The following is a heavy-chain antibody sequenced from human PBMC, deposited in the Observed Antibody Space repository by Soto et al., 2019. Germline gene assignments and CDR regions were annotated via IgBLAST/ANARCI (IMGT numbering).Heavy chain of an antibody. CDR1: GYTFSTYG. D-gene: IGHD1-1*01. CDR2: ISVYNGNT. Sequence: GASVKVSCKASGYTFSTYGISWVRQAPGQGLEWMGWISVYNGNTNYAQSLQGRVTMTTDTSTSTAYMELRSLRSDDTAVYYCARDTQLERRREFDYWGQGTLVTVYS. J-gene: IGHJ4*02. CDR3: ARDTQLERRREFDY. V-gene: IGHV1-18*01.